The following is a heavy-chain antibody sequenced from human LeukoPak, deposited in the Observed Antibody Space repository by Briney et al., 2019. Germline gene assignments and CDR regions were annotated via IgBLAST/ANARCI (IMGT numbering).Heavy chain of an antibody. CDR3: ARSGPYSNFDY. Sequence: PGGSLRLSCVASEFNFSNYWMSWVRQGPGKGLEWVANIKQDGSEQNYVDPVKGRFTISRDNAKNSLYLQMNSLRAEDTAVYYCARSGPYSNFDYWGQGTLVTVSS. D-gene: IGHD4-11*01. CDR2: IKQDGSEQ. V-gene: IGHV3-7*04. CDR1: EFNFSNYW. J-gene: IGHJ4*02.